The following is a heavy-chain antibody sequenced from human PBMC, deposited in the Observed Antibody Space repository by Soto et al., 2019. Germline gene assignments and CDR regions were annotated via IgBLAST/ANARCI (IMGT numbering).Heavy chain of an antibody. CDR2: ISNDGNNQ. CDR3: AIGRDPYNYNY. Sequence: PGGSLRLSCAASGFPFSSFIMHWVRQAPGKWLEWVAVISNDGNNQNYADSVKGRLTISRDNSLSTLYLQLSSLRPDDTAVYYCAIGRDPYNYNYWGRGXLVTVYS. D-gene: IGHD5-12*01. J-gene: IGHJ4*02. CDR1: GFPFSSFI. V-gene: IGHV3-30-3*01.